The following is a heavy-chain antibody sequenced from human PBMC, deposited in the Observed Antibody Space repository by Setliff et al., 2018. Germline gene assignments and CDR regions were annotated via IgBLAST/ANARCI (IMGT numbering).Heavy chain of an antibody. V-gene: IGHV1-69*08. CDR1: GGTFSIYT. J-gene: IGHJ3*02. Sequence: GASVKVSCKASGGTFSIYTISWVRQAPGQGLEWMGRIIPIFGTANYAQKFQGRVTITADKSTSTAYMELSSLRSEDTAVYYCAISTIFGVVSQTPDAFDIWGQGTMVTVSS. CDR3: AISTIFGVVSQTPDAFDI. CDR2: IIPIFGTA. D-gene: IGHD3-3*01.